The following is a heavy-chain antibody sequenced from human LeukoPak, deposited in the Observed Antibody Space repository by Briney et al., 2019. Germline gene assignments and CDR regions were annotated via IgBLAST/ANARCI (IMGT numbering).Heavy chain of an antibody. J-gene: IGHJ4*02. V-gene: IGHV4-59*01. CDR2: IYYSGYT. CDR1: GGSISSYY. Sequence: SETLSLTCIVSGGSISSYYWDWIRQPPGKGLEWIGYIYYSGYTNYNPSLKSRVTISVDTSKNQFSLKLSSVTAADTAVYYCARGLGFYDYVWGSHRYTPYYFDYWGQGTLVTVSS. CDR3: ARGLGFYDYVWGSHRYTPYYFDY. D-gene: IGHD3-16*02.